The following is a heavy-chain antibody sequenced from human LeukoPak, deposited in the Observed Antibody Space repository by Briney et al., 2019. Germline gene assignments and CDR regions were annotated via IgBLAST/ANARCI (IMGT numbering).Heavy chain of an antibody. D-gene: IGHD3-22*01. Sequence: SETLSLTCTVSGGSISSYYWSWIRQPAGKGLEWIGRIYTSGSTNYNPSLKSRVTMSVDTSKNQFSLKLSSVTAADTAVYYCASGGRGYYDSSGYYDGWFDPWGQGTLVTVSS. CDR2: IYTSGST. J-gene: IGHJ5*02. CDR1: GGSISSYY. V-gene: IGHV4-4*07. CDR3: ASGGRGYYDSSGYYDGWFDP.